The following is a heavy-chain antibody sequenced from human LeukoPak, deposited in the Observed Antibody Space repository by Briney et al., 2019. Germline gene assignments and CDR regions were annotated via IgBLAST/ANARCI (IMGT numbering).Heavy chain of an antibody. D-gene: IGHD1-1*01. Sequence: PSETLSLTCAVYGGSFSGYYWSWIRQPPGKGLEWIGEINHSGSTNYNPSLKSRVTISVDTSKNQFSLKLSSVTAADTAVYYCARNWKFDYWGQGTLVTVSS. J-gene: IGHJ4*02. CDR2: INHSGST. V-gene: IGHV4-34*01. CDR3: ARNWKFDY. CDR1: GGSFSGYY.